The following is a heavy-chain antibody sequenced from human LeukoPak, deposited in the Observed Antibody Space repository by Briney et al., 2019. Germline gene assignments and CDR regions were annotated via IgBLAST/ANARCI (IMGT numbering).Heavy chain of an antibody. CDR2: ISYDGSNK. D-gene: IGHD6-13*01. CDR3: AKDSQQLVPVGIGY. J-gene: IGHJ4*02. V-gene: IGHV3-30*18. Sequence: GGSLRLSCAASGFTFSSYGMHWVRQAPGKGLEWVAVISYDGSNKYYADSVKGRFTISRDNSENTLYLQMNSLRAEDTAVYYCAKDSQQLVPVGIGYWGQGTLVTVSS. CDR1: GFTFSSYG.